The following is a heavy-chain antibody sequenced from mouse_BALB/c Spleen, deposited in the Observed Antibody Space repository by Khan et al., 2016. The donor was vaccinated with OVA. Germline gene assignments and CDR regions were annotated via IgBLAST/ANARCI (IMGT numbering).Heavy chain of an antibody. J-gene: IGHJ3*01. V-gene: IGHV5-9-3*01. CDR1: GFTFSTFA. D-gene: IGHD2-1*01. CDR3: ARSHYGNFPY. Sequence: EVQLQESGGGLVKPGGSLKLSCAASGFTFSTFAMSWVRQTPEKRLEWVATISSDGDYTYYPDNVTGHFTISRDNAKNTLYLQMSSLRSEDTAMYYCARSHYGNFPYWGQGTLVTVAA. CDR2: ISSDGDYT.